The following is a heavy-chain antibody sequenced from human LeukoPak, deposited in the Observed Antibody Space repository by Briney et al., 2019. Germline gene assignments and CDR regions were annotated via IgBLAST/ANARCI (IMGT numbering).Heavy chain of an antibody. CDR1: GYTFTSYG. Sequence: SVKVSCKASGYTFTSYGISWVRQAPGQGLEWMGGIIPIFGTANYAQKFQGRVTITADESTSTAYMELSSLRSEDTAVYYCARGEGITIFGVVNNWYFDLWGRGTLVTVSS. D-gene: IGHD3-3*01. CDR2: IIPIFGTA. J-gene: IGHJ2*01. V-gene: IGHV1-69*13. CDR3: ARGEGITIFGVVNNWYFDL.